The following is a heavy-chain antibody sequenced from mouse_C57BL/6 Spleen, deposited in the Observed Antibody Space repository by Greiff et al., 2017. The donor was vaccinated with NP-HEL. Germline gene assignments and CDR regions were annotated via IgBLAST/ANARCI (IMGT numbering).Heavy chain of an antibody. CDR1: GYSITSGYY. Sequence: VQLKESGPGLVKPSQSLSLTCSVTGYSITSGYYWNWIRQFPGNKLEWMGYISYDGSNNYNPSLKNRISITRDTSKNQFFLKLNSVTTEDTATYYCARKGYYGSSYGAWFAYWGQGTLVTVSA. J-gene: IGHJ3*01. CDR2: ISYDGSN. D-gene: IGHD1-1*01. V-gene: IGHV3-6*01. CDR3: ARKGYYGSSYGAWFAY.